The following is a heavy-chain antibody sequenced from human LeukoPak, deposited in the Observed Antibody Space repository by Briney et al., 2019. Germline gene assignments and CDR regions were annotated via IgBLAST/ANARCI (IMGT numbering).Heavy chain of an antibody. J-gene: IGHJ4*02. CDR2: ISPTGSTT. Sequence: GGSLRLSCTASGFSFSGHWMHWARQLPGKGLVWVSRISPTGSTTSYADSVKGRFTISRDNSKNTLYLQMNSLRAEDTAVYYCAREALSPYDFWSGYYSVRAYYFDYWGKGTLVTVSS. D-gene: IGHD3-3*01. CDR3: AREALSPYDFWSGYYSVRAYYFDY. CDR1: GFSFSGHW. V-gene: IGHV3-74*01.